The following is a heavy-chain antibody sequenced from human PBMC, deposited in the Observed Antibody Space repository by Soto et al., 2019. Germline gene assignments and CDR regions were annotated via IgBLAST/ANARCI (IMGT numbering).Heavy chain of an antibody. CDR3: AKDLAASGWYSLDY. V-gene: IGHV3-43*01. Sequence: EVQLVESGGVVVQPGGSLRLSCAASGFTFDDYTMHWVRQAPGKGLEWVSLISWDGGSTYYADSVKGRFTISRDNSKNSLYLQMNRLRTADTALYYCAKDLAASGWYSLDYWGQGTLVTVSS. J-gene: IGHJ4*02. CDR2: ISWDGGST. D-gene: IGHD6-19*01. CDR1: GFTFDDYT.